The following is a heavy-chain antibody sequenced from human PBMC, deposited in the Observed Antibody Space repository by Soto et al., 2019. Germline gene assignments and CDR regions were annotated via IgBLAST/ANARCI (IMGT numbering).Heavy chain of an antibody. CDR1: GFTFSSYD. CDR3: ARDLVITFGGVIVRRDYYYYGMDV. J-gene: IGHJ6*02. CDR2: IGTAGDT. Sequence: GGSLRLSCAASGFTFSSYDMHWVRQATGKGLEWVSAIGTAGDTYYPGSVKGRLTISRENAKNSLYLQMNSLRAEDTAVYYCARDLVITFGGVIVRRDYYYYGMDVWGQGTTVTVSS. V-gene: IGHV3-13*01. D-gene: IGHD3-16*02.